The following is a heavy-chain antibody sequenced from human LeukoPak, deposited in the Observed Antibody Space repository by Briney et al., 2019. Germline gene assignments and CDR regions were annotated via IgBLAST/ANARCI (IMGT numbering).Heavy chain of an antibody. Sequence: ASVKVSCKASGYTFTSYAMRWVRQAPGQRLEWMGWINAGNGNTKYSQKFQGRVTITRDTSASTAYMELSSLRSEDTAVYYCARGVRSYCSGGSCYPAWYNWFDPWGQGTLVTVSS. CDR2: INAGNGNT. CDR1: GYTFTSYA. D-gene: IGHD2-15*01. V-gene: IGHV1-3*01. CDR3: ARGVRSYCSGGSCYPAWYNWFDP. J-gene: IGHJ5*02.